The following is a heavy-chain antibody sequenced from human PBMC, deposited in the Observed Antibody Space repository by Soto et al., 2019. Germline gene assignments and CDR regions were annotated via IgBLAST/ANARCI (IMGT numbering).Heavy chain of an antibody. J-gene: IGHJ6*02. V-gene: IGHV1-69*12. CDR1: GGTFSSSA. CDR3: ARDNDRLQLGGNYYYIPDV. D-gene: IGHD4-4*01. Sequence: QVQLVQSGAEMKEPGSSVKVSYKTSGGTFSSSAISWLRQAPGQGLEWMGGIIPLFRTPDYAQKFQGRVTIAADESTSTAYMELSSLRSEDTAVYYCARDNDRLQLGGNYYYIPDVWGQGTTITVSS. CDR2: IIPLFRTP.